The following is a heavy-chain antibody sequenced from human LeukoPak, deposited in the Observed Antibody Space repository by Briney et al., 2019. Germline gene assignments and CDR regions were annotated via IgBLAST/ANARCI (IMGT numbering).Heavy chain of an antibody. V-gene: IGHV4-34*01. CDR2: TNHSGST. J-gene: IGHJ4*02. Sequence: SETLSLTCAVYGGSFSGYYWSWIRQPPGKGLEWIGETNHSGSTNYNPSLKSRVTISVDTSKNQFSLKLSSVTAADTAVYYCARGGYRGSWGQGTLVTVSS. CDR1: GGSFSGYY. CDR3: ARGGYRGS. D-gene: IGHD6-13*01.